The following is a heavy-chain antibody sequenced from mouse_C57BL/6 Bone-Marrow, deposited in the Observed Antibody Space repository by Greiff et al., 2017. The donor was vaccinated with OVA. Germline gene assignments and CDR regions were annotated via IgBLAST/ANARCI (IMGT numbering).Heavy chain of an antibody. CDR2: IDPSASYT. J-gene: IGHJ4*01. D-gene: IGHD1-1*01. CDR1: GYTFTSYW. V-gene: IGHV1-50*01. CDR3: ARHYGSSFYYAMDY. Sequence: VQLQQPGAELVKPGASVKLSCKASGYTFTSYWMQWVKQRPGQGLEWIGEIDPSASYTNYNQKFKGKATLTVDTSSRTAYMQRSSLTSEDSAVYYCARHYGSSFYYAMDYWGQGTSVTVSS.